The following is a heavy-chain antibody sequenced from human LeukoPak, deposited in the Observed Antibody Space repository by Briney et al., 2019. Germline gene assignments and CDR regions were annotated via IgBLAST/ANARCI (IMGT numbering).Heavy chain of an antibody. CDR3: ARAQQLVRVYYYYGMDV. V-gene: IGHV3-23*01. CDR2: ISGSGGST. D-gene: IGHD6-13*01. CDR1: GFTFSSYA. Sequence: GGSLRLSCAASGFTFSSYAMSWVRQAPGKGLEWVSAISGSGGSTYYADSVKGRFTISRDNSKNTLYLQMNSLRAEDTAVYYCARAQQLVRVYYYYGMDVWGQGTTVTVSS. J-gene: IGHJ6*02.